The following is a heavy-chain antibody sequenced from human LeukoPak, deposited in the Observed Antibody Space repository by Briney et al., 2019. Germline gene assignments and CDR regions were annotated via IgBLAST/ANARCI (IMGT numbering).Heavy chain of an antibody. CDR1: GGSISSGDYY. D-gene: IGHD3-16*01. Sequence: SETLSLTCTVSGGSISSGDYYWSWIRQPPGKGLEWIGYIYYSGSTYYNPSLKSRVTISVDTSKNQFSLKLSSVTAADTAVYYCARDKAMIEAFDIWGQGTMVTVSS. CDR2: IYYSGST. V-gene: IGHV4-30-4*08. J-gene: IGHJ3*02. CDR3: ARDKAMIEAFDI.